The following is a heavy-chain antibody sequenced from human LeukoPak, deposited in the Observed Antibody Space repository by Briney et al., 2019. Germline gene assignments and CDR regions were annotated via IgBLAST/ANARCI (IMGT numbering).Heavy chain of an antibody. V-gene: IGHV3-23*01. CDR2: ISGSGGST. J-gene: IGHJ4*02. D-gene: IGHD3-22*01. CDR1: GFTVSSNY. CDR3: AKAFDYDSSGYFRVALNKYYFDY. Sequence: GGSLRLSCAASGFTVSSNYMSWVRQAPGKGLEWVSAISGSGGSTYYADSVKGRFTISRDNSKNTLYLQMNSLRAEDTAVYYCAKAFDYDSSGYFRVALNKYYFDYWGQGTLVTVSS.